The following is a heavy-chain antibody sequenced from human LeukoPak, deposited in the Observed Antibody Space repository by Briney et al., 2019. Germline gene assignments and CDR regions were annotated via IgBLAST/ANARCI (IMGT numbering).Heavy chain of an antibody. V-gene: IGHV3-30*01. D-gene: IGHD2-21*01. J-gene: IGHJ5*02. CDR1: GFTFSSYA. CDR2: ISYDGSKK. Sequence: PGRSLRLSCAASGFTFSSYAMHWVRQAPGKGLEWVAVISYDGSKKYYADSVKGRFTISRDNSKNTLYLQMNSLRAEDTAVYYCARARLADSWGQGTLVTVYS. CDR3: ARARLADS.